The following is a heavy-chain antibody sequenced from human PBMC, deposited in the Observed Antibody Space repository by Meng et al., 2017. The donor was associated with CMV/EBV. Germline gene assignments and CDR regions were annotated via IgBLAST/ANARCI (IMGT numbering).Heavy chain of an antibody. V-gene: IGHV4-38-2*02. CDR1: GYSISSGYY. J-gene: IGHJ6*02. CDR2: IYHSGST. CDR3: ARCCLGDNYDFWSGYFNYYYYYGMDV. D-gene: IGHD3-3*01. Sequence: SETLSLTCTVSGYSISSGYYWGWSRQPPGKGLEWIGSIYHSGSTYYNPSLKSRVTISVDTSKNQFSLKLSSVTAADTAVYYFARCCLGDNYDFWSGYFNYYYYYGMDVWGQGTTVTVSS.